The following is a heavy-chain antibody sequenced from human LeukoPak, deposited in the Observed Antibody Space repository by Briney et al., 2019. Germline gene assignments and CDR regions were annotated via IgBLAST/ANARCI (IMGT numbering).Heavy chain of an antibody. CDR2: IYYSGNT. J-gene: IGHJ5*02. CDR3: ARHRVYDWNYPIWFDP. D-gene: IGHD3-16*01. Sequence: SETLSLTCTVSGGSIRSSGYYWAWIRQPPGKGLESIANIYYSGNTYYNPSLKSRVTISVDPSKNQFSLKLTSVTAADTAVYYCARHRVYDWNYPIWFDPWGQGTLVTVSS. CDR1: GGSIRSSGYY. V-gene: IGHV4-39*01.